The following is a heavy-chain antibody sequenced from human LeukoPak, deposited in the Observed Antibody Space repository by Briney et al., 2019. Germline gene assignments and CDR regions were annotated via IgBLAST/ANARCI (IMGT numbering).Heavy chain of an antibody. J-gene: IGHJ4*02. CDR1: EFTFSSYS. Sequence: GGSLRLSCAASEFTFSSYSMNWVRQAPGKGLEWVSYITNSGNSISYADSVKGRFTISRDNTKNSLYLQMNGLRAEDTAVYYCARDYCSSTSCLFDYWGQGTLVSVSS. CDR2: ITNSGNSI. V-gene: IGHV3-48*01. CDR3: ARDYCSSTSCLFDY. D-gene: IGHD2-2*01.